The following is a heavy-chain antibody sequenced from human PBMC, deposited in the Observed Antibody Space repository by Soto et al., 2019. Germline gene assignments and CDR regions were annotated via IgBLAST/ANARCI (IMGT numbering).Heavy chain of an antibody. CDR3: ARSSGWRQVGVYNYGLDV. J-gene: IGHJ6*02. CDR2: ISASGDYT. V-gene: IGHV3-11*06. Sequence: QVQLVESGGGWVKPGESLRLSCIGSGFFLSNNWMTWIRQAPGKGLEWVSYISASGDYTIYADSLKGRFTISRDNARNSLWLQINSLTAEDKAVYYCARSSGWRQVGVYNYGLDVWGQGTTVIVSS. D-gene: IGHD2-8*01. CDR1: GFFLSNNW.